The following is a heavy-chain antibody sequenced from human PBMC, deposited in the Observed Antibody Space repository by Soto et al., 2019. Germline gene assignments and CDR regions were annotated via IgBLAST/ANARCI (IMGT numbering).Heavy chain of an antibody. D-gene: IGHD6-19*01. CDR3: ARGGDSSGWPY. CDR2: INPDNGGT. J-gene: IGHJ4*02. V-gene: IGHV1-2*02. CDR1: GYTFTGYY. Sequence: SVKVSCKASGYTFTGYYIHWVRQAPGQGLEWMGWINPDNGGTNYAQIFQGRVTVTRDMSTSSVYMVLSRLRSDDTAVYYCARGGDSSGWPYWGQGTLVTVYS.